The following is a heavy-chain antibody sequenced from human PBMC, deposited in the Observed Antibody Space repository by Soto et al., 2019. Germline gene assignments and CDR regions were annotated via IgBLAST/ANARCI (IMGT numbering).Heavy chain of an antibody. CDR1: GGSISSYY. D-gene: IGHD3-10*01. Sequence: SETLSLTCTVSGGSISSYYWSWIRQPAGKGLEWIGRIYTSGSTNYNPSLKSRVTMSVDTSKNQFSLKLSSVTAADTAVYYCARDSMTRYYYGSGSYYKPGSFDPWGQGTLVTVSS. J-gene: IGHJ5*02. CDR3: ARDSMTRYYYGSGSYYKPGSFDP. CDR2: IYTSGST. V-gene: IGHV4-4*07.